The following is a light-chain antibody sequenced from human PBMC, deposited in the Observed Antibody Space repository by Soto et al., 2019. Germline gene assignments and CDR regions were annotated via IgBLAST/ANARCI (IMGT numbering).Light chain of an antibody. CDR1: NIGSKS. CDR3: HVWDISAEQVV. J-gene: IGLJ2*01. V-gene: IGLV3-21*02. CDR2: VDS. Sequence: SYELTQPPSVSVAPGQTATVTCGADNIGSKSVHWYQKKAGQAPLLVVFVDSDRPPGIPARFSAFNSGNTATLTISMVEDGDEADYYCHVWDISAEQVVFGGGTMLTVL.